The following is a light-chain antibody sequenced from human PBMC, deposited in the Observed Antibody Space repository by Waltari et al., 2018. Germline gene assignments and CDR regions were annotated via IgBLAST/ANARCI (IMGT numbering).Light chain of an antibody. CDR2: KAS. CDR1: QSISSW. V-gene: IGKV1-5*03. CDR3: QQYNSYRT. Sequence: DIQMTQSPSTLSASVGDRVTSTCRARQSISSWLAWYQQKPGKAPKPLIYKASSLESGVPSRFSGRGAGTEFTLTISRLQPDDFATYYCQQYNSYRTFGQGTKVEIK. J-gene: IGKJ1*01.